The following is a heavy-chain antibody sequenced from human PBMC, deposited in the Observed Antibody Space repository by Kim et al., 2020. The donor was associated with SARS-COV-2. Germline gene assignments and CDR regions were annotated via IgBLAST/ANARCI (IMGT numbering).Heavy chain of an antibody. J-gene: IGHJ3*02. V-gene: IGHV3-23*01. Sequence: GGSLRLSCAASGFTFSSYAMTWVRQAPGKGLEWVSTISGSGGTTYYADSVKGRFTISRDNSKNTNTLYLQMNSLRAEDTAVYYSACCSFTRHTFDIRGQGRMVTVSS. CDR3: ACCSFTRHTFDI. D-gene: IGHD2-15*01. CDR2: ISGSGGTT. CDR1: GFTFSSYA.